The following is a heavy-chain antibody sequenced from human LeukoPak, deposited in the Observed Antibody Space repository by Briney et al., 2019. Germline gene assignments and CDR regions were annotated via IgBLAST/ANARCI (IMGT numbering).Heavy chain of an antibody. V-gene: IGHV3-9*01. CDR2: ISWNSGSI. CDR1: GFTFDDYA. J-gene: IGHJ4*02. Sequence: GRSLRLSCAASGFTFDDYAMRWVRQAPGKGLEWVSAISWNSGSICYADSVKGRFTISRDNAKNSLYLQMNSLRAEDTALYYCAKDFRLYGSGSYGYWGEGGLVSVCS. CDR3: AKDFRLYGSGSYGY. D-gene: IGHD3-10*01.